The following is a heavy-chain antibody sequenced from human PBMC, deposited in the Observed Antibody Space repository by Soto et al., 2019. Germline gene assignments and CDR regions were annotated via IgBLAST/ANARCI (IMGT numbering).Heavy chain of an antibody. CDR2: ITVDGGST. J-gene: IGHJ5*02. Sequence: LILSGQGSGITLDTFGLIWVRQDPGKGMEWVSSITVDGGSTSYVDSVKGRFTVTRHNSKNTLYLPMNSLRAEETAVYYCAKGQLFAPWGQGTLVT. CDR3: AKGQLFAP. CDR1: GITLDTFG. V-gene: IGHV3-23*01.